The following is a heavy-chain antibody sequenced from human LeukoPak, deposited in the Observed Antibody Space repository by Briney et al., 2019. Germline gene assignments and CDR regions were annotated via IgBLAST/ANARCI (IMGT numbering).Heavy chain of an antibody. V-gene: IGHV1-69*01. J-gene: IGHJ4*02. CDR3: ARDGYGSGTYFDY. D-gene: IGHD3-10*01. CDR2: IIPIFGTA. CDR1: GGTFGSYA. Sequence: SVKVSCKASGGTFGSYAISWVRQAPGQGLEWMGGIIPIFGTANYAQKFQGRVTITADESTSTAYMELSSLRSEDTAVYYCARDGYGSGTYFDYWGQGTLVTVSS.